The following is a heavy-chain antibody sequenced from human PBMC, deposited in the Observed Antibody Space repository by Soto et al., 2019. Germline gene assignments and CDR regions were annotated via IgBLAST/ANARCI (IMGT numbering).Heavy chain of an antibody. Sequence: ASVKVSCKASGYTFTSYGISWVRQAPGQGLEWMGWISAYNGNTNYAQKLQGRVTMTTDTSTSTAYMELRSLRSDDTAVYYCARINYDILTGYLTPFDYWGQRTLVTVSS. CDR3: ARINYDILTGYLTPFDY. CDR2: ISAYNGNT. V-gene: IGHV1-18*01. J-gene: IGHJ4*02. D-gene: IGHD3-9*01. CDR1: GYTFTSYG.